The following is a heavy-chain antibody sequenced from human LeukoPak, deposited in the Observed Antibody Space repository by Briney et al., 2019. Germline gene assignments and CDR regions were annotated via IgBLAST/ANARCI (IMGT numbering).Heavy chain of an antibody. D-gene: IGHD5-24*01. CDR3: ARIRGGFPPWEEGPIDY. V-gene: IGHV3-30*02. CDR1: GFTFSSYG. Sequence: PGGSLRLSCAASGFTFSSYGMHWVRQAPGKGLEWVAFIRYDGSNKYYADSVKGRFTISRDNSKNTLYLQMNSLRAEDTAVYYCARIRGGFPPWEEGPIDYWGQGTLVTVSS. J-gene: IGHJ4*02. CDR2: IRYDGSNK.